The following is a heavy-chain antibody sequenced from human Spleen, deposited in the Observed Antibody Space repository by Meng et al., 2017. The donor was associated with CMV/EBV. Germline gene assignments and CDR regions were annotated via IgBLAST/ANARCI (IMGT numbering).Heavy chain of an antibody. CDR1: GGSISSSSSYY. V-gene: IGHV4-61*05. CDR3: ARGTLGSGSYYRSMGYYGMDV. D-gene: IGHD3-10*01. CDR2: IYYSGST. Sequence: SETLSLTCTVSGGSISSSSSYYWAWIRQPPGKGLEWIGYIYYSGSTNYNPSLKSRVTISVDTSKNQFSLKLSSVTAADTAVYYCARGTLGSGSYYRSMGYYGMDVWGQGTTVTVSS. J-gene: IGHJ6*02.